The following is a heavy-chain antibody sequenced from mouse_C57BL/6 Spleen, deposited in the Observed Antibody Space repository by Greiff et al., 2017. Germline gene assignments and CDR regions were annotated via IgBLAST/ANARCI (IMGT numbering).Heavy chain of an antibody. CDR3: AETAQATTMDY. CDR2: ISSGSSTI. D-gene: IGHD3-2*02. V-gene: IGHV5-17*01. J-gene: IGHJ4*01. Sequence: EVKLMESGGGLVKPGGSLKLSCAASGFTFSDYGMHWVRQAPEKGLEWVAYISSGSSTIYYADTVKGRFTISRDNAKNTLCLQMTSLRSEGTAMYYCAETAQATTMDYWGQGTLVTVSS. CDR1: GFTFSDYG.